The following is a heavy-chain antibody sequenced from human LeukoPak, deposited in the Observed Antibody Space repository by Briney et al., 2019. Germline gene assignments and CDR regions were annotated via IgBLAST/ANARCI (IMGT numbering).Heavy chain of an antibody. CDR1: GYTFTSYA. CDR2: INAGNGNT. Sequence: ASVKVSCKASGYTFTSYAMHWVRQAPGQRLEWMGWINAGNGNTKYSQKFQGRVTITADESTSTAYMELSSLRSEDTAVYYCALKAAGGNSGGMVFDPWGQGALVTVSS. V-gene: IGHV1-3*01. D-gene: IGHD4-23*01. CDR3: ALKAAGGNSGGMVFDP. J-gene: IGHJ5*02.